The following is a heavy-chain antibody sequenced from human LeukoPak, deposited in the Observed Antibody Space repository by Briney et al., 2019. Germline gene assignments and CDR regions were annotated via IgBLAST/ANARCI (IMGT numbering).Heavy chain of an antibody. D-gene: IGHD2-15*01. Sequence: PSETLSLTCTVSGGSISSSNYYWGWIRQPPGKGLEWIGNIYYSGSTYYNPSLKSRIAISVDTSKNQLSLKLSSVTAADTAAYYCARLLGDCSGGSCYFFDYWGQGTLVTVSS. CDR2: IYYSGST. V-gene: IGHV4-39*01. CDR1: GGSISSSNYY. J-gene: IGHJ4*02. CDR3: ARLLGDCSGGSCYFFDY.